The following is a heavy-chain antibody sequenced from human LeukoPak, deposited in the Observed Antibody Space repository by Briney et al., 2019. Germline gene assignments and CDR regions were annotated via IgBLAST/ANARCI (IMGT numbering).Heavy chain of an antibody. D-gene: IGHD2-2*01. CDR2: ISGSGGST. Sequence: GGSLRLSCAASGFTFSSYAMSWVRQAPGKGLEWVSAISGSGGSTYYADSVKGRFTISRDNAKNSLYLQMNSLRAEDTAVYYCAGAHPAYYYYMDVWGKGTTVTVSS. V-gene: IGHV3-23*01. J-gene: IGHJ6*03. CDR1: GFTFSSYA. CDR3: AGAHPAYYYYMDV.